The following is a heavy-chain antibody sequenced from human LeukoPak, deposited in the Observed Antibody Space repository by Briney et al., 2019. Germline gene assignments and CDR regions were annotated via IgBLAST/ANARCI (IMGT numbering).Heavy chain of an antibody. V-gene: IGHV4-59*12. J-gene: IGHJ5*02. D-gene: IGHD6-19*01. CDR1: GDSISSYY. CDR2: IYYSGNT. CDR3: ARRAPFSLIAVAGTGWFDP. Sequence: SETLSLTCTVSGDSISSYYWSWIRQPPGKGLEWIGYIYYSGNTNYNPSLKSRVTISVDRSKNQFSLKLSSVTAADTAVYYCARRAPFSLIAVAGTGWFDPWGQGTLVTVSS.